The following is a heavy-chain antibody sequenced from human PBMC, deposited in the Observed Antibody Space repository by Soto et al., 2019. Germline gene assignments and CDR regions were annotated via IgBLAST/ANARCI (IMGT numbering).Heavy chain of an antibody. CDR2: IYPGDSDT. Sequence: GEALEISCKGSGDGFTTYRIVWVRQVPGKGLEWLGTIYPGDSDTRYSPSFQGQVTISADKSLTTAYLQWSSLKASDTAMYYCARRAYCGGDCTRNHHQYYAMDVWGQGTTVTVSS. CDR1: GDGFTTYR. CDR3: ARRAYCGGDCTRNHHQYYAMDV. V-gene: IGHV5-51*01. J-gene: IGHJ6*02. D-gene: IGHD2-21*02.